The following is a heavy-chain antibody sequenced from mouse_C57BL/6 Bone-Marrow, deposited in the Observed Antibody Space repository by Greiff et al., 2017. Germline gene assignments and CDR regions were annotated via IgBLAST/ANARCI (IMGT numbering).Heavy chain of an antibody. Sequence: EVQLQQSGTVLARPGASVKMSCKTSGYTFTSYWMHWVKQRPGQGLEWIGAIYPGNSDTSYNQKFKGKAKLTAVTSASTAYMELSSLTNDDSSFYYCTHYGSSYVDYWGQGTTLTVSS. CDR3: THYGSSYVDY. D-gene: IGHD1-1*01. V-gene: IGHV1-5*01. CDR1: GYTFTSYW. CDR2: IYPGNSDT. J-gene: IGHJ2*01.